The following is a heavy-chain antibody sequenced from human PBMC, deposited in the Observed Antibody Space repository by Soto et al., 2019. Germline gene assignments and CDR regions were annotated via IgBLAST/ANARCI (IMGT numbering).Heavy chain of an antibody. J-gene: IGHJ4*02. Sequence: GGSLRLSCAASGFTFSNAWMSWVRQAPGKGLEWVSRMNSDGSSTNYADSVKGRFTVSRDNAKNTLYLQMNSLRAEDTALYYCATAVLDYWSPGSLVPVSS. D-gene: IGHD2-8*01. CDR2: MNSDGSST. CDR1: GFTFSNAW. CDR3: ATAVLDY. V-gene: IGHV3-74*01.